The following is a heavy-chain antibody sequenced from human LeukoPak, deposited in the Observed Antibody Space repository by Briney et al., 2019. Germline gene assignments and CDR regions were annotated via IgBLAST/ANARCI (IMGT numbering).Heavy chain of an antibody. J-gene: IGHJ4*02. Sequence: GGSLRLSCAASGFTFSSYSMNWVRQAPGKGLEWVSSISSSSSYIYYADSVKGRFTISRDNSKNTPYLQMNSLRAEDTAIYYCPKCPHYYGSGSYSYSDYWGQGTLVTVSS. CDR3: PKCPHYYGSGSYSYSDY. V-gene: IGHV3-21*04. CDR2: ISSSSSYI. CDR1: GFTFSSYS. D-gene: IGHD3-10*01.